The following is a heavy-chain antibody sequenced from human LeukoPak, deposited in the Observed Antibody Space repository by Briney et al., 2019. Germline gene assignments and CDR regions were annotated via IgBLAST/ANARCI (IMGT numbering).Heavy chain of an antibody. CDR1: GFTFSYYW. CDR2: INSEGTST. V-gene: IGHV3-74*01. D-gene: IGHD1-1*01. Sequence: GGSLRLSCAASGFTFSYYWMHWVRQAPGKGLVWVSRINSEGTSTSFADSVKGRFTVSRDNAKNSLYLQMNSLRTEDTAVYYCARGRDWNPDYWGQGTLVTVSS. CDR3: ARGRDWNPDY. J-gene: IGHJ4*02.